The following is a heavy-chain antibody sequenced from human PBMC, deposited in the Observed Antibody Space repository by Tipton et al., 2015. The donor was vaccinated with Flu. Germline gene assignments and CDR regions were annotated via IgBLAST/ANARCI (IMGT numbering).Heavy chain of an antibody. CDR1: GGSVSSGSYY. Sequence: TLSLTCTVSGGSVSSGSYYWSWIRQPPGKGLEWIGYIYYSGSTNYNPSLKSRVTISVDTSKNQFSLKLSSVTAADTAVYYCARADAVGSLLGYSYGWGFDYWGQGTLVTVSS. J-gene: IGHJ4*02. CDR3: ARADAVGSLLGYSYGWGFDY. CDR2: IYYSGST. V-gene: IGHV4-61*01. D-gene: IGHD5-18*01.